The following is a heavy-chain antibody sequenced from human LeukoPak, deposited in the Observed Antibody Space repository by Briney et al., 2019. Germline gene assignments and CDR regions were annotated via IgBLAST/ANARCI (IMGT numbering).Heavy chain of an antibody. CDR2: IYTSGST. V-gene: IGHV4-4*07. CDR1: GGSISSYY. D-gene: IGHD1-26*01. J-gene: IGHJ5*02. CDR3: ARSPSGSSSRWFDP. Sequence: SETLSLTCTVSGGSISSYYWSWIRQPAGKGLEWIGRIYTSGSTNYNPSLKSRVTISVDKSKNQFSLKLSSVTAADTAVYYCARSPSGSSSRWFDPWGQGTLVTVSS.